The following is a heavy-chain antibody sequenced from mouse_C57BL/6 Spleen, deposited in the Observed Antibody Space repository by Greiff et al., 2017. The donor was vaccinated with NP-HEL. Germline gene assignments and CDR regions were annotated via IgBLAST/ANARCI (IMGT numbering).Heavy chain of an antibody. CDR3: TREDYYGGSSWGYFDV. CDR2: IYPGNSDT. J-gene: IGHJ1*03. D-gene: IGHD1-1*01. Sequence: VQLQQSGTVLARPGASVKMSCKTSGYTFTSYWMHWVKQRPGQGLEWIGAIYPGNSDTSYNQKFKGKAKLTAVTSASTAYMELSSLTNEDSAVYYCTREDYYGGSSWGYFDVWGTGTTVTVSS. CDR1: GYTFTSYW. V-gene: IGHV1-5*01.